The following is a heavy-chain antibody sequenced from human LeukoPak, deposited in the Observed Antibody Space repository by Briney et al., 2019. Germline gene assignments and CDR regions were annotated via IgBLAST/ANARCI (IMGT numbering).Heavy chain of an antibody. Sequence: GGSLRLSCAASGFTFSSYAMSWVRQAPGKGLEWVSAISGSGGSTYYADSVKGRFTISRDNSKNPLYLQMNSLRAEDTAVYYCARDGVVPAARTYTFDYWGQGTLVTVSS. J-gene: IGHJ4*02. CDR1: GFTFSSYA. D-gene: IGHD2-2*01. CDR2: ISGSGGST. CDR3: ARDGVVPAARTYTFDY. V-gene: IGHV3-23*01.